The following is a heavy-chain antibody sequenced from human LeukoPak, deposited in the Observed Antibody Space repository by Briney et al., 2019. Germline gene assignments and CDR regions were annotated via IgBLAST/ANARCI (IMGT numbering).Heavy chain of an antibody. V-gene: IGHV4-61*01. CDR1: GGSFSSGSYY. Sequence: SETLSLTCTVSGGSFSSGSYYWSWIRQPPGKGLEWIGYIYYSGSTNYNPSLKSRVTISVDTSKNQFSLKLSSVTAADTAVYYCARESVGATSWGNWFDPWGQGTLVTVSS. J-gene: IGHJ5*02. CDR3: ARESVGATSWGNWFDP. D-gene: IGHD1-26*01. CDR2: IYYSGST.